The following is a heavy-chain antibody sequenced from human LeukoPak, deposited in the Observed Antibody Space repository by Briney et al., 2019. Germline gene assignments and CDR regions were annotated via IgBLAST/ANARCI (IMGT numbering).Heavy chain of an antibody. Sequence: ASVKVSCKASGYTFTSYGISWVRQAPGQGLEWMGWISAYNGNTNYAQKLQGRVTMTTDTSTSTAYMELRSLRSDDTAVYYCARVLAEMVAGRLYYYYYVDVWGKGTTVTISS. CDR3: ARVLAEMVAGRLYYYYYVDV. CDR2: ISAYNGNT. D-gene: IGHD2-8*01. J-gene: IGHJ6*03. V-gene: IGHV1-18*01. CDR1: GYTFTSYG.